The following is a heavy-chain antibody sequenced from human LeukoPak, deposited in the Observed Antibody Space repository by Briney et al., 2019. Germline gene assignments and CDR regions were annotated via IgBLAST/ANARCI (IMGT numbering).Heavy chain of an antibody. CDR2: ISAYNGNT. CDR1: GYTFTSYG. Sequence: ASVKVSCKASGYTFTSYGISWVRQAPGQGLEWMGWISAYNGNTNYAQKLQGRVTMTTDTSTSTAYMELRSLRSDDTAVYYCARHPSDTAMVAYDYCGQGTLVTVSS. D-gene: IGHD5-18*01. V-gene: IGHV1-18*01. CDR3: ARHPSDTAMVAYDY. J-gene: IGHJ4*02.